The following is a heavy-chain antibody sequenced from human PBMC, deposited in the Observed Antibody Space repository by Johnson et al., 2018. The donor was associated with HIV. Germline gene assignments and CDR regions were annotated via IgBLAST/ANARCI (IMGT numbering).Heavy chain of an antibody. CDR2: RSSSGRHT. D-gene: IGHD2-21*01. V-gene: IGHV3-11*01. CDR3: GGVDWGAFDF. CDR1: GFTLSDYY. J-gene: IGHJ3*01. Sequence: QVQLVEPGGGLVQPGGSLRLSCAASGFTLSDYYMSWIRQAPGRGLEWLSYRSSSGRHTYHADSAEGRFPISRDSAKNSLYLQMNRLRAGETALYYCGGVDWGAFDFWGQRTMVTVSS.